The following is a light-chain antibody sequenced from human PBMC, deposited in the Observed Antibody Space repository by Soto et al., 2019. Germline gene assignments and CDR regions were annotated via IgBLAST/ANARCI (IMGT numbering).Light chain of an antibody. CDR1: SSDVGDNNY. V-gene: IGLV2-14*01. CDR3: SSYTSSSTLYV. Sequence: QSALTQPASVSGSPGQSITISCTGTSSDVGDNNYVSWYQQHPGKAPNLLIYDVTHRPSGISNRFSGSKSGNTASLTISGLQAEDEADYDCSSYTSSSTLYVFGTGTKLTVL. CDR2: DVT. J-gene: IGLJ1*01.